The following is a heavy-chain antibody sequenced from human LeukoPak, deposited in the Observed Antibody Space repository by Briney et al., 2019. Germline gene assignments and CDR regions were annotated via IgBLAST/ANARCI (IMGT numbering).Heavy chain of an antibody. V-gene: IGHV4-39*01. CDR1: GGSISSSSYY. D-gene: IGHD4-11*01. Sequence: KTSETLSLTCTVSGGSISSSSYYWGWIRQPPGKGLEWIGSIYYSGSTYYNPSLKSRVTISVDTSKNQFSLKLSSVAAADTAVYYCARRALGNYDYWGQGTLVTVSS. J-gene: IGHJ4*02. CDR3: ARRALGNYDY. CDR2: IYYSGST.